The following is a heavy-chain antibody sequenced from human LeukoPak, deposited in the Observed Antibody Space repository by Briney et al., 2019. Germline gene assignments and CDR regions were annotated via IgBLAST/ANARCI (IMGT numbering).Heavy chain of an antibody. V-gene: IGHV3-30*03. D-gene: IGHD3-16*01. CDR2: TSHDGSNK. Sequence: GGSLRLSCAASGFTFSSYGMHWVRQAPGKGLEWVAVTSHDGSNKYYADSVKGRFTISRDNSKNTLYLQMNSLRAEDTAVYYCAQRGGLDFWGQGTLVTVSS. CDR1: GFTFSSYG. CDR3: AQRGGLDF. J-gene: IGHJ4*02.